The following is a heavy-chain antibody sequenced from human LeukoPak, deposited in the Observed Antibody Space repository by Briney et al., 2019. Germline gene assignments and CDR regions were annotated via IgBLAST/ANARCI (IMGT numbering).Heavy chain of an antibody. Sequence: PGGSLRLSCAASGFTFSGSAMHWVRQASGKGLEWVGRIRSKANSYATAYAASVKGRFTISRDDSKNTAYLQMNSLKTEDTAVYYCNRFFPDYDVYWGQGTLVTVSS. CDR2: IRSKANSYAT. V-gene: IGHV3-73*01. CDR3: NRFFPDYDVY. CDR1: GFTFSGSA. D-gene: IGHD3-22*01. J-gene: IGHJ4*02.